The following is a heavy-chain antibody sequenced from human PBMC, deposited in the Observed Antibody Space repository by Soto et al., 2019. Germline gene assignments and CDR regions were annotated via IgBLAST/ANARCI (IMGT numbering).Heavy chain of an antibody. CDR2: IYYSGLT. CDR3: VRTPTSPRRFDS. Sequence: QVQLQESGPGLVKPSETLSLTCTVSGGSVSSGRYYWSWIRQPPGKGLEWIGYIYYSGLTNYSPSLKGRFAISIDTSKNQFSLILSSVTAADTAVYYCVRTPTSPRRFDSWGQGTLLTVSS. V-gene: IGHV4-61*01. J-gene: IGHJ5*01. D-gene: IGHD2-15*01. CDR1: GGSVSSGRYY.